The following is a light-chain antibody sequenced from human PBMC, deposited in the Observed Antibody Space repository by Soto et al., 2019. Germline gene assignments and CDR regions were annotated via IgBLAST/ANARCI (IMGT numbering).Light chain of an antibody. CDR2: STD. Sequence: QAVVTQEPSVSVSLGGTVTLSCGLDSGSVSPSHYPSWYQQTPGQAPRTLIYSTDTRSSGVPDRFSGSILGNKAALTITGAQADDESDFFCALYMGGGISVFGGGTKLTVL. CDR1: SGSVSPSHY. J-gene: IGLJ3*02. V-gene: IGLV8-61*01. CDR3: ALYMGGGISV.